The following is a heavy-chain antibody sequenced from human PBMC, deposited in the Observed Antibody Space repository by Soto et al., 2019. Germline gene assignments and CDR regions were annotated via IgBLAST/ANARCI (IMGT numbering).Heavy chain of an antibody. Sequence: GGSLRLSCAASGFTFSSYGMHWVRQAPGKGLEWVAVISYDGSNKYYADSVKGRFTISRDNSKNTLYLQMNSLRAEDTAVYYCAKDFFDGVNSGSKLVWGQGTLVTVSS. J-gene: IGHJ4*02. CDR1: GFTFSSYG. V-gene: IGHV3-30*18. D-gene: IGHD5-12*01. CDR3: AKDFFDGVNSGSKLV. CDR2: ISYDGSNK.